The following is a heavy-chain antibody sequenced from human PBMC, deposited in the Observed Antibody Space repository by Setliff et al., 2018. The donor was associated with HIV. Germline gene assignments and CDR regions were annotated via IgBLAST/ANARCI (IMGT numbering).Heavy chain of an antibody. Sequence: KTSETLSLTCAVSGGSISSTNWWSWVRQPPGKGLEWFGEIYHSGSTNYKPSLKSRVTISVDKSKNQFSLKLSSVTAADTAVYYCARVTTGAAFDIWGQGTMVTVS. J-gene: IGHJ3*02. CDR3: ARVTTGAAFDI. CDR2: IYHSGST. CDR1: GGSISSTNW. V-gene: IGHV4-4*02. D-gene: IGHD4-4*01.